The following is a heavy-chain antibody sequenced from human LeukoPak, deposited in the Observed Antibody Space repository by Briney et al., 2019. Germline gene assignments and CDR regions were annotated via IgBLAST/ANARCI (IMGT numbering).Heavy chain of an antibody. D-gene: IGHD3-10*01. CDR1: GGSFSDYY. CDR3: ARPRRPRVVTALWNHDALDI. Sequence: PSETLSLTCAVYGGSFSDYYWTWIRQPPGKGLEWIAEMNDSGRTNYNPSLKSRVATSIDTSKKQFSLKLSSVTAADTAVYYCARPRRPRVVTALWNHDALDIWGPGTMVTVSS. V-gene: IGHV4-34*01. CDR2: MNDSGRT. J-gene: IGHJ3*02.